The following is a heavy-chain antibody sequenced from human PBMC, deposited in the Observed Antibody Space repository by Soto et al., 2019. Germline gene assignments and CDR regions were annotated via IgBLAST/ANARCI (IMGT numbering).Heavy chain of an antibody. D-gene: IGHD4-17*01. CDR2: ISWNSGSI. J-gene: IGHJ1*01. Sequence: EVQLVESGGGLVQPGRSLRLSCAASGFTFDDYAMHWVRQAPGKGLEWVSGISWNSGSIGYADSVKGGFTISRDNAKNSLYLQMNRLRAEDTALYYCAKSNYGDYRIGYFQHWGQGTLVTVSS. V-gene: IGHV3-9*01. CDR1: GFTFDDYA. CDR3: AKSNYGDYRIGYFQH.